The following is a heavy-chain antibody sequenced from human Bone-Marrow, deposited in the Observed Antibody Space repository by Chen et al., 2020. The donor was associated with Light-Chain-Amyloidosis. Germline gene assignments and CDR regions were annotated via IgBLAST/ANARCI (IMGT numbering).Heavy chain of an antibody. CDR2: ARGGDGPT. D-gene: IGHD2-2*01. CDR1: GCPFSNND. V-gene: IGHV3-23*04. Sequence: VQLVESGGGLVQPGGSLRLSCVGPGCPFSNNDMTWVRQAPGKGLEWVSVARGGDGPTYYADSVRGRFTIYRDNSKNTLYLQMNSLRAEDTAVYYCAKDRCTSISCSDFDYWGQGTLVTVSS. J-gene: IGHJ4*02. CDR3: AKDRCTSISCSDFDY.